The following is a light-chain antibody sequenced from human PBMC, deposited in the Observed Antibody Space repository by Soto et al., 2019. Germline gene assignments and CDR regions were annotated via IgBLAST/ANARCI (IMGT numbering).Light chain of an antibody. CDR3: RSYTSSSTVV. V-gene: IGLV2-14*01. CDR2: DVS. Sequence: QSALTQPASVSGSPGQSITISCTGTSSDVGGYNYVSWYQQHAGKAPKLMIYDVSNRPSGVSNRFSGSKSGNTASLTISGLQAEDEADYNCRSYTSSSTVVFGGGTQLTVL. CDR1: SSDVGGYNY. J-gene: IGLJ2*01.